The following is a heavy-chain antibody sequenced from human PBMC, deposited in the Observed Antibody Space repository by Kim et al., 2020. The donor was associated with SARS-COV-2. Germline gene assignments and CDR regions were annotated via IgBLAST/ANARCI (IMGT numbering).Heavy chain of an antibody. V-gene: IGHV3-73*01. J-gene: IGHJ3*02. CDR3: TRVNPIAGGWYDALDI. CDR2: IRSKANSYAT. CDR1: GFTFSGST. Sequence: GGSLRLSCAASGFTFSGSTMHWVRQASGKVLEWVGRIRSKANSYATAYAASVKNRFTISRDDSKNTAYLQMNSLKTEDTAVYYCTRVNPIAGGWYDALDIWGQGTMVTVSS. D-gene: IGHD6-19*01.